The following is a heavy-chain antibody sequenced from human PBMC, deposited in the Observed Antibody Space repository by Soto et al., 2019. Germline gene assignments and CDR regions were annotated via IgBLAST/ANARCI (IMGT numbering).Heavy chain of an antibody. D-gene: IGHD4-4*01. CDR3: ARDDAVTTAYYYYGMDV. J-gene: IGHJ6*02. V-gene: IGHV1-69*13. CDR2: IIPIFGTA. Sequence: GASVKVSCKASGGTFSSYAISWVRQAPGQGLEWMGGIIPIFGTANYAQKFQGRVTITADESTSTAYMELSSLRSEDTAVYYCARDDAVTTAYYYYGMDVWGQGTTVTVSS. CDR1: GGTFSSYA.